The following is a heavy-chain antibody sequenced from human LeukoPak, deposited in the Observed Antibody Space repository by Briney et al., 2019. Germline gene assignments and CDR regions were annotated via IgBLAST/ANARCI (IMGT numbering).Heavy chain of an antibody. CDR3: ARDRRPYYYDSSGIVY. CDR1: GFTFSSYA. V-gene: IGHV3-30*04. D-gene: IGHD3-22*01. J-gene: IGHJ4*02. Sequence: GGSLRLSCAASGFTFSSYAMNWVRQAPGKGLERVAVISYDGSNKYYADSVKGRFTISRDNSKNTLYLQMNSLRAEDTAVYYCARDRRPYYYDSSGIVYWGQGTLVTVSS. CDR2: ISYDGSNK.